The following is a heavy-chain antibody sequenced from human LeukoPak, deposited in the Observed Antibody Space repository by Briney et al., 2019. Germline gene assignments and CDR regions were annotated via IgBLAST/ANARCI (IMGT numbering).Heavy chain of an antibody. Sequence: GGSVRLSCAGSGFTFSSYSMNWVRQAPGKGLEWVSCISSSSSYIYYADSVKGRFTISRDNAKNSLYLQMNSLRAEDTAVYYCATSPVYSYGHPYYFDYWGQGTLVTVSS. V-gene: IGHV3-21*01. D-gene: IGHD5-18*01. J-gene: IGHJ4*02. CDR2: ISSSSSYI. CDR1: GFTFSSYS. CDR3: ATSPVYSYGHPYYFDY.